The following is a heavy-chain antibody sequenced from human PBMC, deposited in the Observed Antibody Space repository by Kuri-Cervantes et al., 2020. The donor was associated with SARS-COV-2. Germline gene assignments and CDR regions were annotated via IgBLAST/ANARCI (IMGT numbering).Heavy chain of an antibody. CDR2: IYYSGST. CDR3: ARCGSEEEYYFDY. D-gene: IGHD5-12*01. V-gene: IGHV4-31*03. Sequence: SETLSLTCTVSGGSISSGGYYWSWIRQHPGKGLEWIGYIYYSGSTYYNPSLESRVTISVDTSKNQFSLKLSSVTAADTAVYYCARCGSEEEYYFDYWGQGTLVTVSS. CDR1: GGSISSGGYY. J-gene: IGHJ4*02.